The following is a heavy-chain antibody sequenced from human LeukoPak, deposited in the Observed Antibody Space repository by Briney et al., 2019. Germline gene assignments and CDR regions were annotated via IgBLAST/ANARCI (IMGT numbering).Heavy chain of an antibody. D-gene: IGHD2-2*01. CDR2: ISAYNGNA. J-gene: IGHJ4*02. CDR1: GYTFTSYG. Sequence: GASVKVSCKASGYTFTSYGISWVRQAPGQGLEWMGWISAYNGNANYAQKLQGRVTMTTDTSTSTAYMGLRSLRSDDTAVYYCARVSTSCYEFDYWGQGTLVTVSS. V-gene: IGHV1-18*04. CDR3: ARVSTSCYEFDY.